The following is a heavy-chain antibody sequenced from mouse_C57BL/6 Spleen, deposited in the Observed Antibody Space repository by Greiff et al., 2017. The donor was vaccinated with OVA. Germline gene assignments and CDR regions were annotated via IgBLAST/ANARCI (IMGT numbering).Heavy chain of an antibody. CDR1: GFTFSDYG. Sequence: EVQRVESGGGLVKPGGSLKLSCAASGFTFSDYGMNWVRQAPEKGLEWVAYISSGSSTIYYADTVKGRFTISRDNAKNTLFLQMTSLRSEDTAMYYCASWDEAYWGQGTLVTVSA. D-gene: IGHD4-1*01. CDR3: ASWDEAY. J-gene: IGHJ3*01. CDR2: ISSGSSTI. V-gene: IGHV5-17*01.